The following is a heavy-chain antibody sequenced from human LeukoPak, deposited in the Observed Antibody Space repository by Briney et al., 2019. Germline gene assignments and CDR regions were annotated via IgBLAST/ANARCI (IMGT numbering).Heavy chain of an antibody. CDR1: GFTFSSHG. Sequence: GGSLRLSCAASGFTFSSHGTHWVRQAPGKGLEWVAVVSYDGGNKYYADSVKGRFTISRDNSQNTVYLQMNSMRAEDTADYYCAKRAGQYGMDVWGQGTTVTVSS. CDR2: VSYDGGNK. V-gene: IGHV3-30*18. D-gene: IGHD4/OR15-4a*01. CDR3: AKRAGQYGMDV. J-gene: IGHJ6*02.